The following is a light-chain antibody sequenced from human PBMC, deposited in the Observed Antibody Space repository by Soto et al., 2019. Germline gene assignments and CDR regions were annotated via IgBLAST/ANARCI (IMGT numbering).Light chain of an antibody. CDR1: QTINSW. J-gene: IGKJ1*01. V-gene: IGKV1-5*01. CDR2: DAS. Sequence: DIQMTQSPSTLSASAGPRVTISCPASQTINSWLAWYQQKPGKAHKVLIFDASSLKTGVPSRFSGSGSGTEFTLTISNLQPDDLATYDCQQYDSYSSGPFGQGTKVDIK. CDR3: QQYDSYSSGP.